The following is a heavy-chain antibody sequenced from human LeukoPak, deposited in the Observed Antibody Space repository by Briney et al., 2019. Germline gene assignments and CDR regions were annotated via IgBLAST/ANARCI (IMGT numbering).Heavy chain of an antibody. V-gene: IGHV4-59*01. CDR2: IYYSGST. J-gene: IGHJ4*02. D-gene: IGHD6-13*01. Sequence: PSETLSLTCTVSGGSISSYYWSWIRQPPGKGLEWIGYIYYSGSTNYNPSLKSRVTISVDTSKNQFPLKLSSVTAADTAVYYCARGLGSSPFWGQGTLVTVSS. CDR1: GGSISSYY. CDR3: ARGLGSSPF.